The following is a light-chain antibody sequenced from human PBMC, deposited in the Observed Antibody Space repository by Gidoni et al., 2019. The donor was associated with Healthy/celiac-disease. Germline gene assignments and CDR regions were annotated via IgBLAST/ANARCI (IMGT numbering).Light chain of an antibody. CDR1: KSVSSY. J-gene: IGKJ5*01. CDR2: DAS. CDR3: QQRSNWPPIT. V-gene: IGKV3-11*01. Sequence: EIVLTQSPATLSLSPGDRATLSWRASKSVSSYLAWYPQNPGQAPRLLIYDASNRATGIPARFSGSGSGTDFTLTISSLEPEDFAVYYCQQRSNWPPITFGQGTRLEIK.